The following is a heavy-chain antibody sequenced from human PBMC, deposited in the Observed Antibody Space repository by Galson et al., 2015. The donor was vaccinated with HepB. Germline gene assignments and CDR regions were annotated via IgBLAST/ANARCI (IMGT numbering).Heavy chain of an antibody. CDR3: TSRITIFGVVTSDV. V-gene: IGHV3-15*01. Sequence: SLRLSCAASGFTFSNAWMSWVRQAPGKGLEWVGRIKSKTDGGTTDYAAPVKGRFTISRDDSKNTLYLQMNSLKTEDTAVYYCTSRITIFGVVTSDVWGQGTTVTVSS. CDR1: GFTFSNAW. J-gene: IGHJ6*02. CDR2: IKSKTDGGTT. D-gene: IGHD3-3*01.